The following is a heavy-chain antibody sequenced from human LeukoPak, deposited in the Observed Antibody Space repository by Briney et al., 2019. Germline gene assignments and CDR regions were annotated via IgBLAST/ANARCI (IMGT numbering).Heavy chain of an antibody. D-gene: IGHD1-26*01. CDR3: AKDLGSYYDY. J-gene: IGHJ4*02. CDR1: GFTFSSYG. CDR2: IRYDGSNK. Sequence: PGGSLRLSCAASGFTFSSYGMHWVRQAPGKGLEWVAFIRYDGSNKYYADSVKGRFTISRDNSKNTLYLQMNSLRAEDMAVYYCAKDLGSYYDYWGQGALVTVSS. V-gene: IGHV3-30*02.